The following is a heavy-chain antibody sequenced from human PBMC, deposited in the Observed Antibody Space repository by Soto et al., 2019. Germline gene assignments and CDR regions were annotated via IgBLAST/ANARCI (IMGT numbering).Heavy chain of an antibody. CDR1: GGPFSTHA. V-gene: IGHV1-69*01. CDR2: IMPFFNSP. D-gene: IGHD6-6*01. Sequence: HLEQSVSEVRKPGSSVKVSCKASGGPFSTHALSWVRQAPGQGLEWMGGIMPFFNSPTYAQKFQARITISADVSAATVFLEMRSLISEDTATYYCASTVSQVDVWGQGTTVIVSS. J-gene: IGHJ6*02. CDR3: ASTVSQVDV.